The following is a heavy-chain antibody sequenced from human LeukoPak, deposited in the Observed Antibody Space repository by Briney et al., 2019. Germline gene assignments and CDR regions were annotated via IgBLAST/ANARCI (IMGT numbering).Heavy chain of an antibody. D-gene: IGHD3-22*01. J-gene: IGHJ1*01. V-gene: IGHV4-38-2*02. CDR2: IYHSGST. CDR1: GYSINSGYY. CDR3: AGPYYYDSSASDFQH. Sequence: SETLSLTCTVSGYSINSGYYWGWIRPPPGKGLEWIGSIYHSGSTYYNPSLKSRVTISVDTSKNQFSLKLSSVTAADTAVYYCAGPYYYDSSASDFQHWGQGTLVTVSS.